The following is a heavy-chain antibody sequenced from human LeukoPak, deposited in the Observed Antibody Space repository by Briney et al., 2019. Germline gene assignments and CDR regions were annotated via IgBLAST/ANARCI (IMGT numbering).Heavy chain of an antibody. CDR2: MNPNSGNT. CDR1: GYTFTSYD. CDR3: ARVSTAPRLRDIVLMVYAIQRKNWFDP. D-gene: IGHD2-8*01. Sequence: ASVKVSCKASGYTFTSYDINWVRQATGQGLEWVGWMNPNSGNTGYAQKFQGRVTMTRNTSISTAYMELSSLRSEDTAVYYCARVSTAPRLRDIVLMVYAIQRKNWFDPWGQGTLVTVSS. J-gene: IGHJ5*02. V-gene: IGHV1-8*01.